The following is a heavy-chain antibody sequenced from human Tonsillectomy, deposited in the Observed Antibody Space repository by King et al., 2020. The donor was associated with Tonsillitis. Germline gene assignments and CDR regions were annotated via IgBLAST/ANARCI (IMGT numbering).Heavy chain of an antibody. Sequence: VQLVESGGGVVQPGRSLRLSCTASGFTFSNYGMHWVRQAPGKGLEWVAVISLDGSNKYYADSVKGRFTISRDNSKNTLYLQMSSLRADDPAVYYCARLHGDYEYYFDYWGQGTLVTVSS. CDR1: GFTFSNYG. CDR3: ARLHGDYEYYFDY. CDR2: ISLDGSNK. J-gene: IGHJ4*02. D-gene: IGHD4-17*01. V-gene: IGHV3-33*05.